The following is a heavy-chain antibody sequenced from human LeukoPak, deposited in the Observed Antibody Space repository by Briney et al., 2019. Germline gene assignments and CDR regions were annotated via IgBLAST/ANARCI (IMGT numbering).Heavy chain of an antibody. J-gene: IGHJ6*02. CDR2: ISSSSSYI. D-gene: IGHD6-19*01. CDR3: ARGDSSGWYGDCYYYYGMGV. V-gene: IGHV3-21*01. Sequence: GGSLRLSCAASGFTFSSYSMNWVRQAPGKGLEWVSSISSSSSYIYYADSVKGRFTISRDNAKNSLYLQMNSLRAEDTAVYYCARGDSSGWYGDCYYYYGMGVWGQGTTVTVSS. CDR1: GFTFSSYS.